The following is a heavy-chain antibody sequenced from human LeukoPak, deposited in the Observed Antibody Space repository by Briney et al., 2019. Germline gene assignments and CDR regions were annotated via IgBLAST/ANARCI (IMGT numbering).Heavy chain of an antibody. CDR2: FDPEDGET. CDR3: AREGCSGGSCQFDY. D-gene: IGHD2-15*01. CDR1: GYTLTKLS. V-gene: IGHV1-24*01. J-gene: IGHJ4*02. Sequence: ASVKLSCKVSGYTLTKLSMHWVRQAPGKGLEWMGGFDPEDGETIYAQKFQGRVTMPEDTSTDTAYMELGSLRSEDTAVYYCAREGCSGGSCQFDYWGQGTLVTVSS.